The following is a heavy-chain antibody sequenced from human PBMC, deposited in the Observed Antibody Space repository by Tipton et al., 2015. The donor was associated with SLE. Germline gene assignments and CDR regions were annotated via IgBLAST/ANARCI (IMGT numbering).Heavy chain of an antibody. Sequence: TLSLTCVVSDYSISYGYYWGWIRQPPGEGLEWIGSIYHSGKTYYNPSLKNRVTISVETSKNQFSLKLSSVTAADTAVYYCARDSNTMVQGDTVSLSWLDPWDQGTLVTVSS. CDR2: IYHSGKT. CDR3: ARDSNTMVQGDTVSLSWLDP. V-gene: IGHV4-38-2*02. D-gene: IGHD3-10*01. J-gene: IGHJ5*02. CDR1: DYSISYGYY.